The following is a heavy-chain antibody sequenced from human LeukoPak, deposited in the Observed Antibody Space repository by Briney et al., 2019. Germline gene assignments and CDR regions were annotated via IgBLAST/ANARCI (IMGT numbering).Heavy chain of an antibody. CDR1: GYTFTGYY. V-gene: IGHV1-2*02. CDR2: INPNSGGT. D-gene: IGHD3-9*01. J-gene: IGHJ3*02. Sequence: GASVKVSCKASGYTFTGYYMHWVRQAPGQGLEWMGWINPNSGGTNYAQKFQGRVTMARDTSISTAYMELSRLRSDDTAVYYCARTERTDILTGYQRGGAFDIWGQGTMVTVSS. CDR3: ARTERTDILTGYQRGGAFDI.